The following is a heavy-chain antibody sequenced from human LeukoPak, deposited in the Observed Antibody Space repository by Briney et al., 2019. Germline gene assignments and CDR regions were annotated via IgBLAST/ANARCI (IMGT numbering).Heavy chain of an antibody. CDR1: GYTFTGYY. CDR2: INPNSGGT. CDR3: ARGANYYYYMDV. V-gene: IGHV1-2*02. J-gene: IGHJ6*03. Sequence: ASVKVSCKASGYTFTGYYTHWVRQAPGQGLEWMGWINPNSGGTNYAQKFQGRVTMTRDTSISTAYMELSRLRSDDTAVYYCARGANYYYYMDVWGKGTTVTVSS.